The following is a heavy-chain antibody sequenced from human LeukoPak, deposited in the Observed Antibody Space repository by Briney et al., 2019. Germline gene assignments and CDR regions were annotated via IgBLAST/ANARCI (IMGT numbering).Heavy chain of an antibody. CDR1: GFTFSSYG. CDR3: ARDGTVGLRLRVFDY. Sequence: PGRSLRLSCAASGFTFSSYGMHWVRQAPGKGLEWVAVIWYDGSNKYYADSVKGRFTISRDNSKNTPYLQMNSLRAEDTAVYYCARDGTVGLRLRVFDYWGQGTLVTVSS. CDR2: IWYDGSNK. V-gene: IGHV3-33*01. J-gene: IGHJ4*02. D-gene: IGHD5-12*01.